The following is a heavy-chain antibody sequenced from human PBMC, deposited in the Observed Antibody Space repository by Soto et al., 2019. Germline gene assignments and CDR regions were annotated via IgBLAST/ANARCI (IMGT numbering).Heavy chain of an antibody. CDR1: GYTFTSYY. D-gene: IGHD2-2*01. J-gene: IGHJ4*02. Sequence: ASVKVSCKSSGYTFTSYYMHWVRQAPGQGLEWMGMINPSGGSTNYAQRFQGRVTMTRDTSMSTVYMDLSDLRSEDTAVYYCARGFCTTTTCLVGDFWGQGTLVTVSS. V-gene: IGHV1-46*01. CDR2: INPSGGST. CDR3: ARGFCTTTTCLVGDF.